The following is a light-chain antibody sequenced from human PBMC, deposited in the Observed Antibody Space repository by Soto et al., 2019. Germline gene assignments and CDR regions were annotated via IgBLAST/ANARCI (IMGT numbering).Light chain of an antibody. J-gene: IGLJ3*02. Sequence: QSVLTQPASVSGSPGQSITVSCTGTSSDVGSYDLVSWYQQHPGQAPKVIIYGVTKRPSGVSNRFSGNRSGNAASLTISGLQAEDEAEYCCWSYAGDNTWVFGGGTKLTVL. V-gene: IGLV2-23*02. CDR1: SSDVGSYDL. CDR3: WSYAGDNTWV. CDR2: GVT.